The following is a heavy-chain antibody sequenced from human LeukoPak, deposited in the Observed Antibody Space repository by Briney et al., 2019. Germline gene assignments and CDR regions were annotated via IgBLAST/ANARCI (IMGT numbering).Heavy chain of an antibody. D-gene: IGHD3-9*01. CDR1: GGSHSSYY. Sequence: SETLSLTCTVSGGSHSSYYWSWIRQPPGKGLEWIGEINYSGSTNYNPSLKSRVTISVDTSKNQFSLKLSSVTAADTAVYYCARPIRYFDWLGHYYYYMDVWGKGTTVTISS. CDR2: INYSGST. J-gene: IGHJ6*03. V-gene: IGHV4-34*01. CDR3: ARPIRYFDWLGHYYYYMDV.